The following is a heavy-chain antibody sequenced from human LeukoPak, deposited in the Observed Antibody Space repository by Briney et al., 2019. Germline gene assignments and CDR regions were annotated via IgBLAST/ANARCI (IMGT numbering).Heavy chain of an antibody. V-gene: IGHV4-31*03. D-gene: IGHD2-2*01. Sequence: PSQTLSLTCTVSGGSISGGGYYWSWIRQHPGKGLEWIGYIYYSGSTYYNPSLKSRVTISVDTSKNQFSLKLSSVTAADTAVYYCAREGYCSSTSCARPWGQGTLVTVSS. CDR3: AREGYCSSTSCARP. J-gene: IGHJ5*02. CDR2: IYYSGST. CDR1: GGSISGGGYY.